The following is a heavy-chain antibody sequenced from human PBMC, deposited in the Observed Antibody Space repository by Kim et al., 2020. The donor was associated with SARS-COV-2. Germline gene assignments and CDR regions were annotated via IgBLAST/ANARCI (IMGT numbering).Heavy chain of an antibody. CDR3: AKVRSGRGMGWFDP. V-gene: IGHV5-51*01. CDR2: IYLGDSDT. J-gene: IGHJ5*02. Sequence: GESLKISRWDSGYSSTNYWIAWVRQMPGKGLEWMGVIYLGDSDTRYSPSFQGQVTISADKSIRTAYLQWSSLRASDSAMYYCAKVRSGRGMGWFDPWGQGTLVTVS. CDR1: GYSSTNYW. D-gene: IGHD1-1*01.